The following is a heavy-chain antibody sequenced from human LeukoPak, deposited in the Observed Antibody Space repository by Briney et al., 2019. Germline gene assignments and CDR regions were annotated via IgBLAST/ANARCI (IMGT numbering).Heavy chain of an antibody. CDR3: ASSEAVAGKGPLDY. V-gene: IGHV3-30-3*01. Sequence: GRSLRLSCAASGFTFSSYAMHWVRQAPGKGLEWVAVISYDGSNKYYADSVKGRFTISRDNSKNTLYLQMNSLRAEDTAVYYCASSEAVAGKGPLDYWGQGTLVTVSS. CDR1: GFTFSSYA. J-gene: IGHJ4*02. D-gene: IGHD6-19*01. CDR2: ISYDGSNK.